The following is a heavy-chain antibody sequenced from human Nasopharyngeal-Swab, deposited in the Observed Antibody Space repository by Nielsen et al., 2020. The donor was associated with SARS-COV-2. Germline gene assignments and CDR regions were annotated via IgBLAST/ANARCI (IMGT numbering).Heavy chain of an antibody. D-gene: IGHD3-16*02. Sequence: GGPLRLSCAASGFTFSSYAMSWVRQAPGKGLVWVSAISGSGGSTYYADPVKGRFTISRDNSKNTMCLQMNSLSAEDTAVYYCAKAAGLGDYVWGSYRYGYYFDSWGQGTLVTVSS. CDR3: AKAAGLGDYVWGSYRYGYYFDS. V-gene: IGHV3-23*01. CDR1: GFTFSSYA. J-gene: IGHJ4*02. CDR2: ISGSGGST.